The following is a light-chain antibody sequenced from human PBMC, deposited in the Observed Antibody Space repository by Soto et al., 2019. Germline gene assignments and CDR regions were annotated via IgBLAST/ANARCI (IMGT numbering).Light chain of an antibody. J-gene: IGKJ5*01. CDR1: TGIGNS. Sequence: DIPMTQSPSSLSASVGDRVTITCRASTGIGNSLAWYQQKPGKVPELLIFAASTLQSGVPSRFSGSGSGTDFTLTSRSRKTEDGTTYYCPEEGSAAITFGQGTRLEIE. V-gene: IGKV1-27*01. CDR3: PEEGSAAIT. CDR2: AAS.